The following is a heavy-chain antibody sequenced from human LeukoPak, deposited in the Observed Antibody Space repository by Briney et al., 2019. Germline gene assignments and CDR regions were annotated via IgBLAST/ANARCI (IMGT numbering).Heavy chain of an antibody. CDR3: ARIPSSGWYYFDY. CDR1: GFTFSSYW. J-gene: IGHJ4*02. Sequence: PGGSLRLSCAASGFTFSSYWMSWVRQAPGKGLEWVSYISSSGSTIYYADSVKGRFTISRDNAKNSLYLQMNSLRAEDTAIYYCARIPSSGWYYFDYWGQGTLVTVSS. D-gene: IGHD6-19*01. V-gene: IGHV3-48*04. CDR2: ISSSGSTI.